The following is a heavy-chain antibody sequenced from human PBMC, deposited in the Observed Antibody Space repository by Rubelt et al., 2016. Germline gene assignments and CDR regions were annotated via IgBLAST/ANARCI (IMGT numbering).Heavy chain of an antibody. J-gene: IGHJ6*02. V-gene: IGHV3-23*04. CDR3: ARDQTPGSSYYYYGMDV. D-gene: IGHD6-6*01. Sequence: EVQLVESGGGLVQPGGSLRLSCAASGFTFSSYAMSWVRQAPGKGLEWVSAISGSGGSTYYADSVKGRFTISRDNSKNTLYLQMNSRRAEDTAVYYCARDQTPGSSYYYYGMDVWGQGTTVTASS. CDR1: GFTFSSYA. CDR2: ISGSGGST.